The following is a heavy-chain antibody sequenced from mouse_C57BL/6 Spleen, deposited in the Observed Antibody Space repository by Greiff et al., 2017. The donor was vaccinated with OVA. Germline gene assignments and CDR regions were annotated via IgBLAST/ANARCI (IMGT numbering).Heavy chain of an antibody. CDR2: ISYDGSN. J-gene: IGHJ4*01. CDR3: AYHFYYYAMDY. Sequence: EVQLQESGPGLVKPSQSLSLTCSVTGYSITSGYYWNWIRQFPGNKLEWMGYISYDGSNNYNPSLKNRISITRDTSKNQFFLKLNSVTTEDTATYYCAYHFYYYAMDYWGQGASVTVSS. CDR1: GYSITSGYY. V-gene: IGHV3-6*01.